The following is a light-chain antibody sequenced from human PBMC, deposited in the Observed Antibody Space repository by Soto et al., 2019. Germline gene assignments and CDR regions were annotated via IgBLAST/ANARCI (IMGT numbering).Light chain of an antibody. CDR3: MQALQSWT. CDR2: LGS. CDR1: QSLPHSNGYNY. V-gene: IGKV2-28*01. Sequence: DIVLTQSPLSLPVTPGEPASISCRSSQSLPHSNGYNYLDWYLQKPGQSPQLLIYLGSNRASGVPDRLSGSGSGTDFTLKISRVEADDIGVYYCMQALQSWTFGQGTKVDIK. J-gene: IGKJ1*01.